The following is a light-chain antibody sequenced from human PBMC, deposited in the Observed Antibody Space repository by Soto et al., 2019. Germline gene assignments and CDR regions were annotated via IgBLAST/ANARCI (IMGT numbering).Light chain of an antibody. J-gene: IGKJ1*01. CDR2: GAS. CDR1: QSVSSN. V-gene: IGKV3-15*01. CDR3: QQYNNWT. Sequence: EILMTQSPATLSVSPGERATLSCRASQSVSSNLAWYQQKPGQAPRLLIYGASTRATGIPARFTGSGSGTEFTLTISSMQSEDFAVYYCQQYNNWTFGQGTKVDNK.